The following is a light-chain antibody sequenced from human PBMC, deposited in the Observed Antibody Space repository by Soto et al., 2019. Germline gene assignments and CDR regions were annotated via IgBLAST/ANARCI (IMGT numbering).Light chain of an antibody. CDR3: QQYGSSPPTWT. V-gene: IGKV3-20*01. J-gene: IGKJ1*01. CDR1: QSVSSTY. CDR2: GAS. Sequence: EIVLPKTHGTLSLSPGERATLSCRASQSVSSTYLAWYQQKPGQAPRLLIFGASSRATGIPDRFSGSGSGTDFTLTISRLEPEDFAVYYCQQYGSSPPTWTSGHGTKVDIK.